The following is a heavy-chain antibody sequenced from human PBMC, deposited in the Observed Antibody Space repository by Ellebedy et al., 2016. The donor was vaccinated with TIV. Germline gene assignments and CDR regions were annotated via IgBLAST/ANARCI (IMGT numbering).Heavy chain of an antibody. D-gene: IGHD2-15*01. J-gene: IGHJ6*02. CDR2: INSDGSST. Sequence: GGSLRLSCAASGFTFSSYWMHWVRQAPGKGLVWVSRINSDGSSTSYADSVKGRFTISRDNAKNTLYLQMNSLRAEDTAVYYCARDPYCSGGSCYSDYYYGMDVWGQGTTVTVSS. V-gene: IGHV3-74*01. CDR1: GFTFSSYW. CDR3: ARDPYCSGGSCYSDYYYGMDV.